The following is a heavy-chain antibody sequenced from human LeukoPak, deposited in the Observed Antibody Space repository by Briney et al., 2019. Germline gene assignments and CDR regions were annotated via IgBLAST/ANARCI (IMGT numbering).Heavy chain of an antibody. CDR3: ARDSWFGEFYYYYMDV. V-gene: IGHV1-18*04. J-gene: IGHJ6*03. CDR1: GYTFTGYY. D-gene: IGHD3-10*01. CDR2: ISTYNGNT. Sequence: ASVKVSCKASGYTFTGYYMHWVRQAPGQGLEWMGWISTYNGNTNYAQKLQGRVTMTTDTSTTTAYMELRSLRSDDTAVYYCARDSWFGEFYYYYMDVWGKGTTVTISS.